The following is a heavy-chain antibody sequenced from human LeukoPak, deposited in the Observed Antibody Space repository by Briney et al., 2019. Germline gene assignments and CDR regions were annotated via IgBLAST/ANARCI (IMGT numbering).Heavy chain of an antibody. J-gene: IGHJ3*02. Sequence: KPLESPSLTRTVPGGSISSSSYYRGWVRQPPRKGLGWIGSIYYSGSTYYTPSLRSRVTISVDTSKTQFSLNLSSVTAADTAVYYCARLLVTAIPPIAFDIWGQGTMVTVSS. CDR2: IYYSGST. D-gene: IGHD2-21*02. CDR1: GGSISSSSYY. V-gene: IGHV4-39*01. CDR3: ARLLVTAIPPIAFDI.